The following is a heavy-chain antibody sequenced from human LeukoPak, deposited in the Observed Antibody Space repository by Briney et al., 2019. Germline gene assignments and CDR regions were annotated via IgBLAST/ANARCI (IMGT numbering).Heavy chain of an antibody. CDR1: GFTVSGNY. CDR2: IYSGADT. CDR3: ARAQYCSGGSCYSGTLGS. V-gene: IGHV3-53*04. Sequence: GGSLRLSCAASGFTVSGNYMSWVRQAPGKGLEWVSVIYSGADTYYADSVKGRFTISRHSSQNTVYLQMNSLRAEDTAVYYCARAQYCSGGSCYSGTLGSWGQGTLVTASS. J-gene: IGHJ5*02. D-gene: IGHD2-15*01.